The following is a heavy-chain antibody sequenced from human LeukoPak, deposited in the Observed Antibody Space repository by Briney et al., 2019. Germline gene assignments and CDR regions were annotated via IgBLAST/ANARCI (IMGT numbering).Heavy chain of an antibody. D-gene: IGHD4-23*01. CDR3: ARDMGDYGGNLHYFDY. V-gene: IGHV1-46*01. J-gene: IGHJ4*02. CDR2: INPSGGTT. Sequence: ASVKISCKAFGYTFTNYYIHWVRQAPGQGLEWMGIINPSGGTTSCTQKFQGRVTMTRDTSTSTVYMELSSLRSEDTAVYYCARDMGDYGGNLHYFDYWGQGTLVTVSS. CDR1: GYTFTNYY.